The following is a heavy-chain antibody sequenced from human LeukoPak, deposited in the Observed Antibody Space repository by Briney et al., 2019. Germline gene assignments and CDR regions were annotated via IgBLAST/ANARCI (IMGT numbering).Heavy chain of an antibody. V-gene: IGHV3-48*02. CDR3: ARGHSGNDY. J-gene: IGHJ4*02. CDR2: ITSSGSPT. D-gene: IGHD3-10*01. CDR1: GFTFSRYE. Sequence: PGGSLRLSCAASGFTFSRYEMNWVRQAPGKELEWVSYITSSGSPTFYADSVKGRFTISRDNAKNSLYLQMTSLRDEDTAVYYCARGHSGNDYWGQGTLVTVSS.